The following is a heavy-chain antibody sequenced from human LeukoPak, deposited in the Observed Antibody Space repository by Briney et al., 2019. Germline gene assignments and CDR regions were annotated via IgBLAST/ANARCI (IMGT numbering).Heavy chain of an antibody. CDR1: GFTFTNYA. Sequence: PGGSLRLSCAASGFTFTNYAMSWVRQAPGKGLEWVSAINGGGDSTYYTDSVKGRFTVSRDNSKNTLFLQMSGLRAEDTAVHYCAKDRARGGATDFEYWGQGTLVTVSS. V-gene: IGHV3-23*01. CDR2: INGGGDST. D-gene: IGHD1-26*01. CDR3: AKDRARGGATDFEY. J-gene: IGHJ4*02.